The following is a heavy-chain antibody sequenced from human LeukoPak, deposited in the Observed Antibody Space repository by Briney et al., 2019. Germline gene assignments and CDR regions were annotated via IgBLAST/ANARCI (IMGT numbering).Heavy chain of an antibody. V-gene: IGHV4-59*01. D-gene: IGHD6-13*01. CDR2: IYYSGST. J-gene: IGHJ4*02. CDR3: ARIAAAGRYFDY. Sequence: SETLSLTCTVSGGSISSYYWSWIRQPPGKGLEWIGYIYYSGSTNYNPSLKSRATISVDTSKNQFSLKLSSVTAADTAVYYCARIAAAGRYFDYWGQGTLVTVSS. CDR1: GGSISSYY.